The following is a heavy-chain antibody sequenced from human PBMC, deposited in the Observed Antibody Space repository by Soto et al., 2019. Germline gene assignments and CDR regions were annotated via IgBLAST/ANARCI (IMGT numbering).Heavy chain of an antibody. CDR1: GYTFTSYA. J-gene: IGHJ6*03. CDR2: INAGNGNT. Sequence: GASVKVSCKASGYTFTSYAMHWVRQAPGQRLEWMGWINAGNGNTKYSQKFQGRVTITRDTSASTAYMELSSLRSEDTAVYYCAIFYGDYVRVDYYYYMDVWGKGTTVTVSS. CDR3: AIFYGDYVRVDYYYYMDV. D-gene: IGHD4-17*01. V-gene: IGHV1-3*01.